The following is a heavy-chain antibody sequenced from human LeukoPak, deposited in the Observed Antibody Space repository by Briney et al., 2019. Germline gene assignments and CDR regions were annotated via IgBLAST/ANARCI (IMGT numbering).Heavy chain of an antibody. Sequence: GGSLRLSCAASGFTLSSYAMSWVRQAAGKGLEWVSAISDTGNTYHADSVKGRFTISRDSSKNTRFLQMNRLRPEDAAVYFCAKAPVTTCRGAFCYPFDYWGLGTLVTVSS. CDR1: GFTLSSYA. CDR3: AKAPVTTCRGAFCYPFDY. V-gene: IGHV3-23*01. D-gene: IGHD2-15*01. CDR2: ISDTGNT. J-gene: IGHJ4*02.